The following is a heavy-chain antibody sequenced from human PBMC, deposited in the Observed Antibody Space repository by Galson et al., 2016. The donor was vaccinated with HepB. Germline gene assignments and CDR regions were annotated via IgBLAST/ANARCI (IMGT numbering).Heavy chain of an antibody. J-gene: IGHJ3*02. CDR3: TTGYCSGGACYSGAFHI. Sequence: SETLSLTCAVYGGSLSAYSWSWIRQAPGKGLEWIAEVNHVGSTDYNPSLKSRVTTSVDTSKREFSLNLKSVTAADTAVYYCTTGYCSGGACYSGAFHIWGQGTMVTVSS. CDR2: VNHVGST. D-gene: IGHD2-15*01. CDR1: GGSLSAYS. V-gene: IGHV4-34*01.